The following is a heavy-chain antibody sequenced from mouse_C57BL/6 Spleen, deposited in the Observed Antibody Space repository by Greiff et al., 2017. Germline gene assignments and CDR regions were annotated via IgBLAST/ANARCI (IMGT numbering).Heavy chain of an antibody. CDR1: GFTFSSYA. J-gene: IGHJ3*01. D-gene: IGHD1-1*01. CDR2: ISDGGSYT. Sequence: EVQRVESGGGLVKPGGSLKLSCAASGFTFSSYAMSWVRQTPEKRLEWVATISDGGSYTYYPDNVKGRFTISRDNAKNNLYLQMSHLKSEDTAMYYCARDGENPAYYYGSSYDWFAYWGQGTLVTVSA. CDR3: ARDGENPAYYYGSSYDWFAY. V-gene: IGHV5-4*01.